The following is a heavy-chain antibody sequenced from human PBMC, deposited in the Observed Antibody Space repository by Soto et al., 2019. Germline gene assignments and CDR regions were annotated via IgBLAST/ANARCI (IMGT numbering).Heavy chain of an antibody. CDR3: ARDREIVVVPAAPFEPYYYYGMDV. CDR1: GFTFSSYA. Sequence: GGSLRLSCAASGFTFSSYAMHWVRQAPGKGLEWVAVISYDGSNKYYADSVKGRFTISRDNSKNTLYLQMNSLRAEDTAVYYCARDREIVVVPAAPFEPYYYYGMDVWGQGTTVTVSS. J-gene: IGHJ6*02. CDR2: ISYDGSNK. V-gene: IGHV3-30-3*01. D-gene: IGHD2-2*01.